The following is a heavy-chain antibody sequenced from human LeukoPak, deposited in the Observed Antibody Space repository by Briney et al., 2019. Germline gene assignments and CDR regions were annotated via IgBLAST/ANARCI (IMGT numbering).Heavy chain of an antibody. CDR1: GYTFTSYG. D-gene: IGHD3-10*01. CDR3: ARDNARITMVRGVPFDY. J-gene: IGHJ4*02. Sequence: GASVKVSCKASGYTFTSYGISWVRQAPGQGLEWMGWISAYNGNTNYAQKLQGRVTMTTDTSTSTAYMELRGLRSDDTAVYYCARDNARITMVRGVPFDYWGQGTLVTVSS. CDR2: ISAYNGNT. V-gene: IGHV1-18*01.